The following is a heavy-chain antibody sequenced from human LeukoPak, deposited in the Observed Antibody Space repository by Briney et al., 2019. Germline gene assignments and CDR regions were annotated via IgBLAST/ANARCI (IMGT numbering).Heavy chain of an antibody. CDR1: GGTFSGYA. Sequence: SVKVSCKASGGTFSGYAISWVRQAPGQGLEWMGGIIPIFGTANYAQKFQGRVTITTDESTSTAYMELSSLRSEDTAVYYCARGYLEPELLYMDVWGKGTTVTVSS. D-gene: IGHD1-26*01. V-gene: IGHV1-69*05. J-gene: IGHJ6*03. CDR3: ARGYLEPELLYMDV. CDR2: IIPIFGTA.